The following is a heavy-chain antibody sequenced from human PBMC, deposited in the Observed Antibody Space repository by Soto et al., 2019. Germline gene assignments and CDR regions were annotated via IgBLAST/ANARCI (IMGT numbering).Heavy chain of an antibody. D-gene: IGHD1-1*01. V-gene: IGHV1-69*13. Sequence: SVKVSCKASGGTFSSYAISWVRQAPGQGLEWMGGIIPIFGTANYAQKFQGRVTITADESTSTAYMELSSLRSEDTAVYYCARDSKRDRSRSLLLEFDYWGQGTLVTVSS. CDR3: ARDSKRDRSRSLLLEFDY. CDR2: IIPIFGTA. CDR1: GGTFSSYA. J-gene: IGHJ4*02.